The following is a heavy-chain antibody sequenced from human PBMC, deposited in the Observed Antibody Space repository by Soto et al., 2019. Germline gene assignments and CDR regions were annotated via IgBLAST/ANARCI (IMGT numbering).Heavy chain of an antibody. CDR3: AKGSSGFRFLEWLSPHDY. CDR1: GFTFSSYP. Sequence: EVQLLESGGGLVQPGGSLRLSCAASGFTFSSYPMSWVRQAPGKGLEWVSAISGSGGSTYYADSVKGRFTISRDNSKNTLYLQMNSLRAEDTAVYYCAKGSSGFRFLEWLSPHDYWGQGTLVTVSS. J-gene: IGHJ4*02. V-gene: IGHV3-23*01. CDR2: ISGSGGST. D-gene: IGHD3-3*01.